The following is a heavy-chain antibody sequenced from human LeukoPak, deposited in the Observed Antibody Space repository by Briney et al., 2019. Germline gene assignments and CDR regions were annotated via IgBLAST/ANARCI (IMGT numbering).Heavy chain of an antibody. CDR2: ISGSGGST. CDR1: GFTFSSYA. V-gene: IGHV3-23*01. Sequence: GGSLRLSCAASGFTFSSYAMSWVRQAPGKGLEWVSAISGSGGSTYYADSVKGRLTISRDNSKNTLYLQMNSLRAEDTAVYYCARYSGSFLREDAFDIWGQGTMVTVSS. CDR3: ARYSGSFLREDAFDI. D-gene: IGHD1-26*01. J-gene: IGHJ3*02.